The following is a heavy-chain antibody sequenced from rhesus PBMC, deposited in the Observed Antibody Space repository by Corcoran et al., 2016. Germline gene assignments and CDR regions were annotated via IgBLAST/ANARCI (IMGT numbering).Heavy chain of an antibody. D-gene: IGHD1-44*01. CDR1: GYTFTDSY. V-gene: IGHV1-111*01. CDR3: ATAGEGY. CDR2: VNTEEGET. J-gene: IGHJ4*01. Sequence: EVQLVQSGAEVKKPGASVKISCQASGYTFTDSYLHLVRQAPGKGLEWMGRVNTEEGETDDEQKFQDRVTRTRDTSTDTAYRELSSLRSEDTAVYYCATAGEGYWGQGVLVTVSS.